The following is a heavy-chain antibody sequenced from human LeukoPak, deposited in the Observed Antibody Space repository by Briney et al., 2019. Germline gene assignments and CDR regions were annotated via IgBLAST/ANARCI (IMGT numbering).Heavy chain of an antibody. CDR1: GGSFSGYY. Sequence: SETLSLTCAVYGGSFSGYYWSWIRQPPGKGLEWIGEINHSGSTNYNPSLKSRVTISVDTSKNQFSLKLSSVTAADTAVYYCARGPYDSSGYYYRPKNYFDYWGQGTLVTVSS. J-gene: IGHJ4*02. V-gene: IGHV4-34*01. CDR3: ARGPYDSSGYYYRPKNYFDY. D-gene: IGHD3-22*01. CDR2: INHSGST.